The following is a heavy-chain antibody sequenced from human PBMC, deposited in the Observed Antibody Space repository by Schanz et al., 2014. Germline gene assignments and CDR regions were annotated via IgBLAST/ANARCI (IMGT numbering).Heavy chain of an antibody. CDR3: AKGRFGELSAFDI. CDR1: GFTFGDYA. Sequence: EVQLLESGGGLVQPGGSLRLSCAASGFTFGDYAMTWVRQAPGKGLEWVSAINTGVNTYYADSVRGRFTMSRDNSKNTLYLQRNSLRAEDTAVYYCAKGRFGELSAFDIWGQGTMVTVSS. J-gene: IGHJ3*02. D-gene: IGHD3-10*01. CDR2: INTGVNT. V-gene: IGHV3-23*01.